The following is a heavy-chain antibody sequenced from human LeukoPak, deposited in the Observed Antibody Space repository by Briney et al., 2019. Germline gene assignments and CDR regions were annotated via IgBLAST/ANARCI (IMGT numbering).Heavy chain of an antibody. J-gene: IGHJ4*02. V-gene: IGHV3-30*02. D-gene: IGHD5-12*01. CDR2: IRYDGSNK. Sequence: GGSLRLSCAASGSTFSSYGMHWVRQAPGKGLEWVAFIRYDGSNKYYADSVKGRFTISRDNSKNTLYLQMNSLRAEDTAVYYCAKDGREWPRSLDYWGQGTLVTVSS. CDR3: AKDGREWPRSLDY. CDR1: GSTFSSYG.